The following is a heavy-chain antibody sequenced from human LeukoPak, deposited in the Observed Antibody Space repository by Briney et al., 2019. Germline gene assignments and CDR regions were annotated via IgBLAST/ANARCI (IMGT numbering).Heavy chain of an antibody. V-gene: IGHV4-59*01. CDR1: GGSISSYY. D-gene: IGHD3-22*01. CDR3: ARPFQKYSYDSSGSWAWFDP. J-gene: IGHJ5*02. CDR2: IYYSGST. Sequence: SETLSLTCTVSGGSISSYYWSWIRQPPGKGLEWIGYIYYSGSTNYNPSLKSRVTISVDTSKNQFSLKLSSVTAADTAVYYCARPFQKYSYDSSGSWAWFDPWGQGTLVTVSS.